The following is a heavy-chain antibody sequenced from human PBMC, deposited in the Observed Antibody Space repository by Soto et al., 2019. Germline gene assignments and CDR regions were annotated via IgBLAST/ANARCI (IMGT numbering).Heavy chain of an antibody. CDR3: PRAARNSPFAR. J-gene: IGHJ4*02. V-gene: IGHV4-4*02. CDR2: IYHSGNT. CDR1: SGSISSGIW. D-gene: IGHD6-6*01. Sequence: QVQLQESGPGLVEPSGTLSLTCTVSSGSISSGIWWNWVRQPPGKGLEWIGEIYHSGNTNYNPSLKSRLTRSVDESKNQFFLSLYSVPAAATAVYYCPRAARNSPFARWGRGVLVTVSS.